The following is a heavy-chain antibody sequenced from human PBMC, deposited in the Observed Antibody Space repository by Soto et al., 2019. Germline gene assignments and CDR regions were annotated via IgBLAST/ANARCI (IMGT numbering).Heavy chain of an antibody. V-gene: IGHV3-23*01. CDR1: GFTFSHHD. J-gene: IGHJ4*02. CDR3: AKGISSASSFDY. CDR2: ISGSGGRT. Sequence: GGSLRLSCAASGFTFSHHDMSWVRQAPGKGLEWVSAISGSGGRTHYVDSVKGRFTISRDNSKNMLSLQMNSLRAEDTAVYHCAKGISSASSFDYWGQGTLVTVSS. D-gene: IGHD3-22*01.